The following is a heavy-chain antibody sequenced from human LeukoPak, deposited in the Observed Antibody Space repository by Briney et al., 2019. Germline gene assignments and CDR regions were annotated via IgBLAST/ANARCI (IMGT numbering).Heavy chain of an antibody. Sequence: ASVKVSCKASGYTFTSYYVHWVRQAPGEGLEWMGIINPSGGSTIYAKKFQGRVTMNWDMSTSTVYMELSSLRSEDTAVYYCARSHYSRGWEYFDYWGQGTLVTVSS. V-gene: IGHV1-46*01. D-gene: IGHD6-19*01. J-gene: IGHJ4*02. CDR1: GYTFTSYY. CDR3: ARSHYSRGWEYFDY. CDR2: INPSGGST.